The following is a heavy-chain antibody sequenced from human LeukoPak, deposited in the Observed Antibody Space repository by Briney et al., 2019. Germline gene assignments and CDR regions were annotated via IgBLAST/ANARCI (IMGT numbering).Heavy chain of an antibody. D-gene: IGHD2-2*01. J-gene: IGHJ4*02. CDR1: GFTFSSYS. Sequence: PGGSLRLSCAASGFTFSSYSMNWVRQAPGKGLEWVSSISSSSSYIYYADSVKGRFTISRDNAKNSLYLQMNSLRAEDTAVYYCARESCSSTSCVDYWGQGTLVTVSS. CDR3: ARESCSSTSCVDY. CDR2: ISSSSSYI. V-gene: IGHV3-21*01.